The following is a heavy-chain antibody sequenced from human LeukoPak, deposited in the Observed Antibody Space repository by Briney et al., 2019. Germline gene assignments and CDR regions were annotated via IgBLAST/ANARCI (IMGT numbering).Heavy chain of an antibody. CDR1: EFTFSSYA. Sequence: PGGSLRLSCAASEFTFSSYAMSWVRQAPGKGLEWVSTITGSGATTYYADSVKGRFTISRDISKNTLYLYLQMNSLRAEDTAVYYCARGNGDHRLGSVSADYWGQGTLVTVSS. CDR2: ITGSGATT. CDR3: ARGNGDHRLGSVSADY. J-gene: IGHJ4*02. V-gene: IGHV3-23*01. D-gene: IGHD4-17*01.